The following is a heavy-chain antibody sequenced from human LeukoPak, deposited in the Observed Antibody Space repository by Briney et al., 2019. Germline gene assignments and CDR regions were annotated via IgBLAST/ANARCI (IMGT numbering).Heavy chain of an antibody. CDR3: ARSSALYYDFWTDYYYYMDV. Sequence: SETLSLTCTVSGGSISSYYWSWIRQPARKGLEWIGRIYTSGSTNYNPSLKSRVTMSVDTSKNHFSLKLSSVTAADTAVYYCARSSALYYDFWTDYYYYMDVWGKGTTVTVSS. V-gene: IGHV4-4*07. CDR2: IYTSGST. J-gene: IGHJ6*03. CDR1: GGSISSYY. D-gene: IGHD3-3*01.